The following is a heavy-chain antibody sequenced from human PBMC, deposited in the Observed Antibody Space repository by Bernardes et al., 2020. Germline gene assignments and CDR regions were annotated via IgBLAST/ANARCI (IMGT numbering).Heavy chain of an antibody. D-gene: IGHD2-2*01. Sequence: GGSLRLSCTASGFTFGSFAMHWVRQAPGKGLEYVSIISRDGDIEKYADSVKGRFTVSRDNSKSTLYLQMSSLRPEDAAVYYCVKAPGCGPSCYLPDFWGKGTLVTVSS. CDR1: GFTFGSFA. CDR2: ISRDGDIE. J-gene: IGHJ4*02. V-gene: IGHV3-64D*06. CDR3: VKAPGCGPSCYLPDF.